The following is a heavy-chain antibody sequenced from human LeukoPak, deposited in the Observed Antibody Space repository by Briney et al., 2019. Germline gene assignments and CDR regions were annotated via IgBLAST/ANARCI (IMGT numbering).Heavy chain of an antibody. D-gene: IGHD6-13*01. V-gene: IGHV3-7*03. CDR3: ARDGLRAAGTHFDY. CDR1: GFTFSSSW. J-gene: IGHJ4*02. Sequence: QPGGSLRLSCEASGFTFSSSWMTWVRQAPGKGLEWVANIKEDGSEKYYVDSVKGRFTISRDNAKNSLYLQMNSLRAEDTAVYYCARDGLRAAGTHFDYWGQGTLVTVSS. CDR2: IKEDGSEK.